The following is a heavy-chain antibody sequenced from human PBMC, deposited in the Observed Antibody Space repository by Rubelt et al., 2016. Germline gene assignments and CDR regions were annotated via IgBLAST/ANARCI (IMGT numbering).Heavy chain of an antibody. D-gene: IGHD3-3*01. Sequence: QVQLQQWGAGLLKPSETLSLTCAVYGGSFTDYYWTWIRQPPGKGLEWIGEINHSGSTNYNSSLKSRATISVDTSKNQFSLKLTSVTAADTAVYFCARRAIYVIFGVVTPGCFDYWGQGTLVTVSS. J-gene: IGHJ4*02. CDR2: INHSGST. CDR3: ARRAIYVIFGVVTPGCFDY. V-gene: IGHV4-34*01. CDR1: GGSFTDYY.